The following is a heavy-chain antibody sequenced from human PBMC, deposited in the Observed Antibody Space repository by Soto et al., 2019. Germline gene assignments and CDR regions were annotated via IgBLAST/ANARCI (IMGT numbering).Heavy chain of an antibody. V-gene: IGHV3-21*01. CDR2: ISSSSNYI. D-gene: IGHD3-10*01. Sequence: EMQLVESGGVLVKPGGSLRLSCAASGFTFSPYTMNWVRQAPGKGLEWVSSISSSSNYIYYANSVRGRLTISSDDAKISLSLQMSRPRAEDTAVYYCVRQNYGSGTYPNYSSGMDVWGQGTTVTVSS. CDR3: VRQNYGSGTYPNYSSGMDV. J-gene: IGHJ6*02. CDR1: GFTFSPYT.